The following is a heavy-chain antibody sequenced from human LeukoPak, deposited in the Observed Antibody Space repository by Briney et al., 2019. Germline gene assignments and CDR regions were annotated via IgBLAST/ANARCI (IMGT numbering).Heavy chain of an antibody. V-gene: IGHV3-74*01. Sequence: HPGGSLRLSCAASGFTFSSYWIHWVRQAPGKGLVWVSRTNSDGSSTSYAASVKGRFTTSRDNVKNTVYLQMNSLRAEDTAVYYCTRGGGGNSFGQFDSWGQGTLVTVSS. J-gene: IGHJ4*02. CDR3: TRGGGGNSFGQFDS. D-gene: IGHD5-18*01. CDR2: TNSDGSST. CDR1: GFTFSSYW.